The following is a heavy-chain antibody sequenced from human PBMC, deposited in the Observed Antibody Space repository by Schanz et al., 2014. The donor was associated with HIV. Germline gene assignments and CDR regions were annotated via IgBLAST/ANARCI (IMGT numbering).Heavy chain of an antibody. D-gene: IGHD3-3*01. CDR2: INHSGST. CDR1: GGSFSGYY. Sequence: QVQLQQWGAGLLKPSETLSLTCAVYGGSFSGYYWSWIRQSPGKGLEWIGEINHSGSTNYNPSLKRRDTILVDTPKNHFSLELTSVTAADTAVYYCAKLILFDNHDFWSGYPDWGQGTLVTVSS. V-gene: IGHV4-34*01. CDR3: AKLILFDNHDFWSGYPD. J-gene: IGHJ4*02.